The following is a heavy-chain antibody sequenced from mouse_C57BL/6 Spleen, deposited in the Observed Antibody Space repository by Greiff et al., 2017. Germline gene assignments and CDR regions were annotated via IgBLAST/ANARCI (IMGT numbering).Heavy chain of an antibody. CDR1: GYTFTDYY. V-gene: IGHV1-19*01. D-gene: IGHD1-1*01. Sequence: EVQLQQSGPVLVKPGASVKMSCKASGYTFTDYYMNWVKQSHGKSLEWIGVINPYNGGTSYNQKFKGKATLTVDKSSSTAYMELDNLTSEDSAVYYCARGALITTLVAYYAMDYWGQGTSVTVSS. J-gene: IGHJ4*01. CDR2: INPYNGGT. CDR3: ARGALITTLVAYYAMDY.